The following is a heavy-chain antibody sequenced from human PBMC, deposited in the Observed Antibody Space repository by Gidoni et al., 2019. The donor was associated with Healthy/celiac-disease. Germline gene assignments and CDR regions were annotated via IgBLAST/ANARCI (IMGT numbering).Heavy chain of an antibody. J-gene: IGHJ6*02. V-gene: IGHV4-61*02. CDR1: GGSIISGSYY. CDR2: IYTSGST. D-gene: IGHD4-17*01. CDR3: ARDLATVTTLYGMDV. Sequence: QVQLQESGPGLVKPSQTLSLTCTVSGGSIISGSYYWSWIRQPAGKGLEWIGRIYTSGSTNYNPSLKSRVTMSVDTSKNQFSLKLSSVTAADTAVYYCARDLATVTTLYGMDVWGQGTTVTVSS.